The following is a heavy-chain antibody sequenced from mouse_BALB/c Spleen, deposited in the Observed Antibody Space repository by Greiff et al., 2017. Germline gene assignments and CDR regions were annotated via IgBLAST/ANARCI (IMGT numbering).Heavy chain of an antibody. CDR2: INPGSGGT. CDR3: ARVDLTGYYFDY. Sequence: QVQLQQSGAELVRPGTSVKVSCKASGYAFTNYLIEWVKQRPGQGLEWIGVINPGSGGTNYNEKFKGKATLTADKSSSTAYMQLSSLTSDDSAVYFCARVDLTGYYFDYWGQGTTLTVSS. V-gene: IGHV1-54*01. D-gene: IGHD4-1*01. J-gene: IGHJ2*01. CDR1: GYAFTNYL.